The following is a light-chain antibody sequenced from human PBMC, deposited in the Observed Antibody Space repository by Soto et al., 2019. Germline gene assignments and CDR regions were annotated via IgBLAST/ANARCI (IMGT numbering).Light chain of an antibody. J-gene: IGLJ1*01. CDR2: DVS. Sequence: QSVLTQPASVSGSPAQSITISGTGTSSDVGSYNLVTWYQHNPGKAPKLLIYDVSKWPSGVSNRFSGSKSGNTASLTIFGLQAEDEADYYCCSYTSGSTYVFGTGTRSPS. V-gene: IGLV2-23*02. CDR3: CSYTSGSTYV. CDR1: SSDVGSYNL.